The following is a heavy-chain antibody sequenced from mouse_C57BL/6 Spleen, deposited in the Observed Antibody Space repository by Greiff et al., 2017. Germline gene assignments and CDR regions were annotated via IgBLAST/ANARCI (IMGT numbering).Heavy chain of an antibody. CDR2: ISSGSSTI. D-gene: IGHD1-1*01. CDR1: GFTFSDYG. J-gene: IGHJ4*01. CDR3: ARKDGSLYAMDY. V-gene: IGHV5-17*01. Sequence: DVKLVESGGGLVKPGGSLKLSCAASGFTFSDYGMHWVRQAPEKGLEWVAYISSGSSTIYYADTVKGRFTISRENAKNTLFLQMTSLRSEDTAMYYCARKDGSLYAMDYWGQGTSVTVSS.